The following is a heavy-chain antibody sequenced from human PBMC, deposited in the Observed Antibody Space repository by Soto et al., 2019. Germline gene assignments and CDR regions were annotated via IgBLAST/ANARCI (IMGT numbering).Heavy chain of an antibody. CDR2: ISGSGGST. V-gene: IGHV3-23*01. J-gene: IGHJ4*02. Sequence: GGSLRLSCAASGFTFSSYAMSWVRQAPGKGLEWVSAISGSGGSTYYADSVKGRFTISRDNSKNTLYLQMNSLRAEDTAVYYCAKDPRLLWFGESSWYHAANIDYWGQGT. CDR1: GFTFSSYA. D-gene: IGHD3-10*01. CDR3: AKDPRLLWFGESSWYHAANIDY.